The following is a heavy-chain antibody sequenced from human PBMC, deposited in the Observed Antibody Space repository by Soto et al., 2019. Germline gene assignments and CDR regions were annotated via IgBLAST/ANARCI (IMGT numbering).Heavy chain of an antibody. Sequence: SETLSLTCTVSCGSISVSNVFWGWVRQPPGKGLEWIGNIDYSGTAYFNPSLGTRVTFPVDTSKNQFSLTLYSVTAADTAVYYCARTTGRHLDFWGQGSLVTVSS. D-gene: IGHD4-4*01. J-gene: IGHJ4*02. V-gene: IGHV4-39*01. CDR1: CGSISVSNVF. CDR2: IDYSGTA. CDR3: ARTTGRHLDF.